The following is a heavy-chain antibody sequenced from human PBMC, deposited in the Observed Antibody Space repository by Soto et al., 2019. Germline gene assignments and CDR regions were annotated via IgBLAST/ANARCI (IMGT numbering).Heavy chain of an antibody. Sequence: QVQLVQSGAEVKKPGASVKVSCKASGYTFSNYDISWVRQAPGQGLEWMGWISTNNGNTDHAQKLQGRVTMTTDTSTPTAYMELRSLSSDDTAVYYCGRVTIAVAGWAFDYWGQGTLVTVSS. V-gene: IGHV1-18*04. CDR1: GYTFSNYD. CDR2: ISTNNGNT. D-gene: IGHD6-19*01. CDR3: GRVTIAVAGWAFDY. J-gene: IGHJ4*02.